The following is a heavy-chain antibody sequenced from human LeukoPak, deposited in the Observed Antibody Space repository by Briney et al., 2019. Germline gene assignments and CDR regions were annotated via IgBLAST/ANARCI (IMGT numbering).Heavy chain of an antibody. CDR3: ARRLLGYCSGGSCYSGYFQH. Sequence: PSGTLSLTCAVSGGSISSSNWWSWIRQPPGKGLEWIGEIYHSGSTNYNPSLKSRVTISVDTSKNQFSLKLSSVTAADTAMYYCARRLLGYCSGGSCYSGYFQHWGQGTLVTVSS. D-gene: IGHD2-15*01. V-gene: IGHV4-4*02. CDR1: GGSISSSNW. CDR2: IYHSGST. J-gene: IGHJ1*01.